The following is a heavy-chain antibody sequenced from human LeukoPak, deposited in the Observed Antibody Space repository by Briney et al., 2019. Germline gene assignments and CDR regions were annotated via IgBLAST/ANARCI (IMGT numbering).Heavy chain of an antibody. CDR3: AKGIYGDYKSNYFDY. V-gene: IGHV3-9*01. CDR1: GFTFDDYA. J-gene: IGHJ4*02. CDR2: ISWNSGSI. Sequence: GRSLRLSCAASGFTFDDYAMHWVRQAPGKGLEWVSGISWNSGSIGYADSVKGRFTISRDNAKNSLYLQMNSLRAEDTALYYCAKGIYGDYKSNYFDYWGQGTLVTVSS. D-gene: IGHD4-17*01.